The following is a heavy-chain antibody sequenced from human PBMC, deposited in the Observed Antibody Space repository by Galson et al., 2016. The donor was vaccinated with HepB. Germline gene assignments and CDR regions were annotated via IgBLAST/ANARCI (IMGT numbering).Heavy chain of an antibody. CDR3: ARMRYSSGWLDGFDI. V-gene: IGHV3-21*01. Sequence: SLRLSCAASGFILSTYSMNWVRQAPGKGLEWVSSISSGSAYRYYADSVKGRFTISRDNAKKSLYLQMNSLRAKDTAVYYCARMRYSSGWLDGFDIWGQGTMVTVSS. D-gene: IGHD6-19*01. J-gene: IGHJ3*02. CDR2: ISSGSAYR. CDR1: GFILSTYS.